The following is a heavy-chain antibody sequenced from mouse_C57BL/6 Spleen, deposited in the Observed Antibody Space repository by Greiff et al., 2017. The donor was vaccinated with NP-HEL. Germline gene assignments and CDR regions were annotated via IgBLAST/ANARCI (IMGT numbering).Heavy chain of an antibody. D-gene: IGHD1-1*01. Sequence: VQLQQPGTELVKPGASVTLSCKASGYTFTSYWMHWVKQRPGQGLEWIGNINPSNGGTNYNEKFKSKATLTVDKSSSTAYMQLSSLTSEDSAVYYGARDYGSSPYWYFDVWGTGTTVTVSS. CDR2: INPSNGGT. J-gene: IGHJ1*03. V-gene: IGHV1-53*01. CDR1: GYTFTSYW. CDR3: ARDYGSSPYWYFDV.